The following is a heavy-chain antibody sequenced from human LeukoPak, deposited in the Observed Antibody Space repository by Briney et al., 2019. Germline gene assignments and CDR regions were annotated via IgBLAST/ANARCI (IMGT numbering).Heavy chain of an antibody. J-gene: IGHJ4*02. CDR3: ARRGFGGYSGYANCSGGSCYHSGFDY. V-gene: IGHV4-39*01. CDR1: GGSISSSSYY. D-gene: IGHD2-15*01. CDR2: IYYSGST. Sequence: PSETLSLTCTVSGGSISSSSYYWGWIRQPPGKGLEWIGSIYYSGSTYYNPSLKSRVTISVDTSKNQFSLKLSSVTAADTAVYYCARRGFGGYSGYANCSGGSCYHSGFDYWGQGTLVTVSS.